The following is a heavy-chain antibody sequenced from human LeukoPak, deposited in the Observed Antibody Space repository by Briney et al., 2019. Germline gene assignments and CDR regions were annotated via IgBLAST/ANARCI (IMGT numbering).Heavy chain of an antibody. D-gene: IGHD1-14*01. J-gene: IGHJ4*02. CDR3: ARGTLNIPGEQGAFDY. CDR1: GLIFSSYA. Sequence: GGSLRLSCAASGLIFSSYAMHWVRQAPGKGLEWVAVISYDGSNKYYADSVKGRFTISRDNARKSLYLEMNSLRAEDTAVYYCARGTLNIPGEQGAFDYWGQGTLVTVSS. CDR2: ISYDGSNK. V-gene: IGHV3-30*04.